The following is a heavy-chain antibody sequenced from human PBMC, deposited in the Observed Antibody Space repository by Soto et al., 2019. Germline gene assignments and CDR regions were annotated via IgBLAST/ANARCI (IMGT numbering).Heavy chain of an antibody. Sequence: GGSLRLSCAASGFTFSNAWMSWVRQAPGKGLEWVAVISYDGSNKNYADSVKGRFTTSRDNSENTLYMEMRSLRTEDTAVYHCVRDINDFWSGYEERVYGTDAWGQGTTVTVSS. CDR1: GFTFSNAW. D-gene: IGHD3-3*01. CDR2: ISYDGSNK. J-gene: IGHJ6*02. CDR3: VRDINDFWSGYEERVYGTDA. V-gene: IGHV3-30-3*01.